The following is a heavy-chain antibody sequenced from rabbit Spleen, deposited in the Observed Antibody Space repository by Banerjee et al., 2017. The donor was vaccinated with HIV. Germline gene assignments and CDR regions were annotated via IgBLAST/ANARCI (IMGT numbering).Heavy chain of an antibody. Sequence: QSLEESGGDLVKPGASLTLTCTASGVSFSISSYMCWVRQAPGKGLEWIACIDAVSSGFTYFATWAKGRFAISKTSSTTVTLQMTRLTAADTATYFCARDTSSSFSSYGMDLWGPGPLVTVS. D-gene: IGHD1-1*01. V-gene: IGHV1S40*01. CDR2: IDAVSSGFT. CDR1: GVSFSISSY. CDR3: ARDTSSSFSSYGMDL. J-gene: IGHJ6*01.